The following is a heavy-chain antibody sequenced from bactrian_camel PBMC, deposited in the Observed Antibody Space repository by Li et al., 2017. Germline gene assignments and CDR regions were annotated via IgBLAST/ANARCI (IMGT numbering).Heavy chain of an antibody. CDR1: GYTTC. CDR2: IDTDGTA. CDR3: AAESAAIQGLGFLRSSCGASDFGY. V-gene: IGHV3S9*01. Sequence: HVQLVESGGGSTQAGESLSLSCEVSGYTTCMAWFRQVPGRERELVSAIDTDGTAHYGDSLKGRFTISRDNAKNTVYLQMDGLQPEDTAMYYCAAESAAIQGLGFLRSSCGASDFGYLGQGTQVTVS. J-gene: IGHJ6*01. D-gene: IGHD1*01.